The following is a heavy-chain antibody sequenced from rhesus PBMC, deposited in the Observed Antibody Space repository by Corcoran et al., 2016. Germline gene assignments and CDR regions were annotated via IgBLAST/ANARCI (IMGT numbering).Heavy chain of an antibody. J-gene: IGHJ4*01. CDR2: VDPEDGEV. CDR1: GYSFTDYY. V-gene: IGHV1-111*02. CDR3: AIGIIVGRDY. Sequence: EVQLVQSGAEVKKPGASVKISCKASGYSFTDYYLHWVRQAPGKGLEWMGRVDPEDGEVVNVQKFQDRVTITADTSTDIAYMELSSLRSEDTAVYYCAIGIIVGRDYWGQGVLVTVSS. D-gene: IGHD6-13*01.